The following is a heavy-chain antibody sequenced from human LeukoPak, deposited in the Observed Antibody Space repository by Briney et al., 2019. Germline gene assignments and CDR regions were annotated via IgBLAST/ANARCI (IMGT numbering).Heavy chain of an antibody. CDR2: IYYSGNS. V-gene: IGHV4-59*01. Sequence: PSETLSLTCTVSGGSISSYYWSWIRQPPGKGLEWIGYIYYSGNSNDKTSLNSRVTISVDTSKNQFSLRLTSVTAADKAIYYCARDLGYCSTASCYAWFDPWGQGTLVTASS. CDR1: GGSISSYY. CDR3: ARDLGYCSTASCYAWFDP. D-gene: IGHD2-2*01. J-gene: IGHJ5*02.